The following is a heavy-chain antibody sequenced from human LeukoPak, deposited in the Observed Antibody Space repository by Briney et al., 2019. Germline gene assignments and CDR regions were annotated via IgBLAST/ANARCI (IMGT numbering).Heavy chain of an antibody. CDR2: ISSSSSTI. V-gene: IGHV3-48*01. CDR3: ARNGASSGRPYHFDY. CDR1: KFSFSNYG. Sequence: GGSLRLSCAASKFSFSNYGMNWVRQAPGKGLEWISYISSSSSTIYYADSVKGRFTISRDNAESSLYLQMNSLRAEDTAVYYCARNGASSGRPYHFDYRGQGTLVTVSS. D-gene: IGHD6-19*01. J-gene: IGHJ4*02.